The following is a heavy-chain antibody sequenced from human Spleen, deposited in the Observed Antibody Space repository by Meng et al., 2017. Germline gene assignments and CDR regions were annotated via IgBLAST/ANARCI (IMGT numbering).Heavy chain of an antibody. Sequence: VQLRRSGAEVKKAGASVKGACKATGYSFTNLDITWVRQATGQGLEWMGWMNPNSGNTGYAQKFQGRVTMTRNTSISTAYMELSSLRSEDTAVYYCARGGELDSWGQGTLVTVSS. CDR2: MNPNSGNT. CDR1: GYSFTNLD. J-gene: IGHJ4*02. CDR3: ARGGELDS. V-gene: IGHV1-8*01.